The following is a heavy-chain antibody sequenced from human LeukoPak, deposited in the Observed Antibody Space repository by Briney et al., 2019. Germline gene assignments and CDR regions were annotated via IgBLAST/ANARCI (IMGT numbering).Heavy chain of an antibody. D-gene: IGHD5-18*01. J-gene: IGHJ4*02. CDR1: GYTFTGYY. CDR2: INPSGGST. Sequence: GASVNVSCKASGYTFTGYYMHWVRQAPGQGLEWMGIINPSGGSTSYAQKFQGRVTMTRDTSTSTVYMELSSLRSEDTAVYYCAILWIQNSQNDYWGQGTLVTVSS. V-gene: IGHV1-46*01. CDR3: AILWIQNSQNDY.